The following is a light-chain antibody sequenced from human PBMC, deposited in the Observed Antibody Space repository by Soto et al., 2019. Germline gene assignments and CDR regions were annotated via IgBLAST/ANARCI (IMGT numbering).Light chain of an antibody. V-gene: IGLV4-60*02. Sequence: QSVLTQSSSASASLGPSVKLTCTLSSGHSSYIIAWHQQQPGEAPRFLMKLEGGGSYNKGSGVPDRFSGSCSGAARYLTISDLQFEDEAEYYCETGVCSLGVVGGGTKLTVL. CDR3: ETGVCSLGV. CDR1: SGHSSYI. J-gene: IGLJ3*02. CDR2: LEGGGSY.